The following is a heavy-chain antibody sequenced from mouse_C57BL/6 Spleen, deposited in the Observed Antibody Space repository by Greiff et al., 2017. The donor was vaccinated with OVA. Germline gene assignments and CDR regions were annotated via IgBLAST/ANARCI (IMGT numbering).Heavy chain of an antibody. CDR3: ARAGLNDYFDY. V-gene: IGHV3-1*01. D-gene: IGHD2-4*01. CDR2: ISYSGST. J-gene: IGHJ2*01. Sequence: EVQLVESGPGMVKPSQSLSLTCTVTGYSITSGYDWHWIRHFPGNKLEWMGYISYSGSTNYNPSLKSRISITHDTSKNHFFLKLNSVTTEDTATYYCARAGLNDYFDYWGQGTTLTVSS. CDR1: GYSITSGYD.